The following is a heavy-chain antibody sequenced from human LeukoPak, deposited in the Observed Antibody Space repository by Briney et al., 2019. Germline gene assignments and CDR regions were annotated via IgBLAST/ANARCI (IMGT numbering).Heavy chain of an antibody. CDR2: ISGSGVTT. V-gene: IGHV3-23*01. CDR1: GFTFSSYA. J-gene: IGHJ4*02. CDR3: AKANRDYDFWSGYPCFEY. Sequence: PGGSLRLSCTASGFTFSSYAVSWVRQAPGKGLEWVSAISGSGVTTYYADSVMGRFTISRDSSKNTLYVQMNRLRAEDTAVYYCAKANRDYDFWSGYPCFEYWGQGTLVTASS. D-gene: IGHD3-3*01.